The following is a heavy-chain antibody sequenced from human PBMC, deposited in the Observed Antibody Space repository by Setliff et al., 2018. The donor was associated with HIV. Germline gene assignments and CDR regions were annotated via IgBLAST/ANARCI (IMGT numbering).Heavy chain of an antibody. J-gene: IGHJ4*02. CDR1: GGSIRNEDYF. CDR3: ARGGGRVVRGLIGMYYFDY. D-gene: IGHD3-10*01. Sequence: SETLSLTCTVSGGSIRNEDYFWSWIRQPAGKGLEWIGRFYTSGSTNYNPPFKSRVTISEGPSENQFSLKLTSVTAADTAIYYCARGGGRVVRGLIGMYYFDYWGQGILVTVSS. CDR2: FYTSGST. V-gene: IGHV4-61*02.